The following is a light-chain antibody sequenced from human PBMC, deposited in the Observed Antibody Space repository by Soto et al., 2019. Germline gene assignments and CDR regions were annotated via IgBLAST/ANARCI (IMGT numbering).Light chain of an antibody. CDR1: QGISSR. Sequence: DIQMTQSPSSLSASVGDRVTISCRASQGISSRLNWYQQKLGKAPKLLIYAASSLQSGVPSRFSGSGSGTDFTLTISRLEPEDLAVYYCQQYAKSPWTFGQGTKVDI. J-gene: IGKJ1*01. V-gene: IGKV1D-16*01. CDR2: AAS. CDR3: QQYAKSPWT.